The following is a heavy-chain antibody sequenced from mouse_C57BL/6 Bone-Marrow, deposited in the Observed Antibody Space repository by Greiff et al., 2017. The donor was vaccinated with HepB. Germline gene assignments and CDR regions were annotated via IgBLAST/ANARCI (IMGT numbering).Heavy chain of an antibody. CDR2: IDPETGGT. V-gene: IGHV1-15*01. J-gene: IGHJ3*01. D-gene: IGHD1-1*01. CDR1: GYTFTDYE. Sequence: VQLQQSGAELVRLGASVTLSCKASGYTFTDYEMHWVKQTPVHGLEWIGAIDPETGGTAYNQKFKGKAILTADKSSSTAYMELRSLTSEDSAVYYCTDYYGSSPPFAYWGQGTLVTVSA. CDR3: TDYYGSSPPFAY.